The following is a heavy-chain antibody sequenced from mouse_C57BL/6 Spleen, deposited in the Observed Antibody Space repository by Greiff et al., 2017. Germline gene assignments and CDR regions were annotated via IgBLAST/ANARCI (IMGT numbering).Heavy chain of an antibody. CDR2: RRTNANDYTT. D-gene: IGHD2-4*01. J-gene: IGHJ3*01. CDR1: GFTFSDFY. V-gene: IGHV7-1*01. CDR3: ARDAYDYDWFAY. Sequence: EVMLVESGGGLVQSGRSLRLSCATSGFTFSDFYMEWVRQAPGKGLEWIAARRTNANDYTTEYSASVKGRFIVSRDTSQSILYLQMNALRAEDTAIYYCARDAYDYDWFAYWGQGALVTVAA.